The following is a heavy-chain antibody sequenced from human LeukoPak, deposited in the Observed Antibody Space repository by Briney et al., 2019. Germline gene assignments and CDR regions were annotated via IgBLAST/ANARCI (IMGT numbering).Heavy chain of an antibody. CDR3: ARDLASRSFDY. CDR2: INTVSSYI. Sequence: GGSLRLSCAASGFTLSDSYMSWIRPARGKGLEWVSSINTVSSYIKYADSVKGRFTISRHNAKNSLYLQMNSLRAEDTAVFYCARDLASRSFDYWGQGTLVTVSS. V-gene: IGHV3-11*06. J-gene: IGHJ4*02. D-gene: IGHD5-24*01. CDR1: GFTLSDSY.